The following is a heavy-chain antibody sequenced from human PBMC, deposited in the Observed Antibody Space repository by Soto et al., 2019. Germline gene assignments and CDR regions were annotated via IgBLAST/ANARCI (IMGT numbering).Heavy chain of an antibody. Sequence: ASVKVSCKASGGTFSNHAVSWVRQAPGQGPEWMGGIIPLSGTTNYVQKFQGGVTITADESMTTAYMELSSLRYEDTAVYFCARGPDRSGFYLFDCWGQGTLVTVSS. J-gene: IGHJ4*02. CDR3: ARGPDRSGFYLFDC. CDR1: GGTFSNHA. V-gene: IGHV1-69*13. CDR2: IIPLSGTT. D-gene: IGHD3-22*01.